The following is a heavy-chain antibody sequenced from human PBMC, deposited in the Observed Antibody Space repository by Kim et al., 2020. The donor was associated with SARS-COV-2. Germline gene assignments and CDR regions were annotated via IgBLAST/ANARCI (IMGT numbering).Heavy chain of an antibody. CDR3: ARDPVAGDGYNWDY. Sequence: GGSLRLSCAASGFTFSDHNMSWIRQAPGKGLEWVSHIVSSGSTISYADSVKGRFTISRDNSKNSLYLQMNSLRAEDTAVYYCARDPVAGDGYNWDYWGQGTLVTVSS. D-gene: IGHD5-18*01. J-gene: IGHJ4*02. CDR2: IVSSGSTI. CDR1: GFTFSDHN. V-gene: IGHV3-11*01.